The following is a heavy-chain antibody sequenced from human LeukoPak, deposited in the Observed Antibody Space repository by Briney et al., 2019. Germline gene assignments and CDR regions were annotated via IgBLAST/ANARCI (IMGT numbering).Heavy chain of an antibody. CDR1: GGSISNSDYL. D-gene: IGHD2-15*01. Sequence: PSETLSLTCTVSGGSISNSDYLWGWVRQAPGKGLEWIGSLHHTGISFYHPSLKSRASVSADTSRNQFSLKLTSATAADTSVYFCARVVVTGAFSSWFDPWGQGILVSVSS. CDR3: ARVVVTGAFSSWFDP. V-gene: IGHV4-39*01. CDR2: LHHTGIS. J-gene: IGHJ5*02.